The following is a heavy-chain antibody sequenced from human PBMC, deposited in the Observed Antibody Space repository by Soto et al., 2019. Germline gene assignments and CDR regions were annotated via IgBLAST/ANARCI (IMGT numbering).Heavy chain of an antibody. Sequence: QLQLQESGSGLVKPSQTLSLTCAVSGGSISSGGSSWSWIRQPPGKGLEWIGYIYHSGSSYYNPSLKSRVTLSVDRSKIQFSLKLSSVTAADTAVYYCAAGGGLPRYYWGQGTLVTVSS. CDR2: IYHSGSS. CDR3: AAGGGLPRYY. V-gene: IGHV4-30-2*01. J-gene: IGHJ4*02. CDR1: GGSISSGGSS. D-gene: IGHD5-12*01.